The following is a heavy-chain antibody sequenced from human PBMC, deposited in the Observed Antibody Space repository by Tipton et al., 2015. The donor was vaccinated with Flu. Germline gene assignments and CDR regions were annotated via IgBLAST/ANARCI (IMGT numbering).Heavy chain of an antibody. CDR1: GFTFSSYA. Sequence: SLRLSCAASGFTFSSYAMHWVRQAPGKGLEWVAVISYDGSNKYYADSVKGRFTIPRDNSKNTLYLQMNSLRAEDTAVYYCARDRGLSTVTTYFDYWGQGTLVTVSS. J-gene: IGHJ4*02. CDR3: ARDRGLSTVTTYFDY. V-gene: IGHV3-30-3*01. CDR2: ISYDGSNK. D-gene: IGHD4-17*01.